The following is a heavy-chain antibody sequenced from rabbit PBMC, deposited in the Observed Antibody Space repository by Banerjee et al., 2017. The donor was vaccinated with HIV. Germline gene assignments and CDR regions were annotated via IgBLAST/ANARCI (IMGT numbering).Heavy chain of an antibody. J-gene: IGHJ4*01. Sequence: QEQLVESGGGLVQPEGSLTLTCTASGFSFSGSYYMCWVRQAPGKGLEWVGCIITNSNTKTYYASWAKGRFTISKTSSTTVTLQMTSLTAADTATYFCARDNTGDGYNTYYFDLWGPGTLVTVS. V-gene: IGHV1S45*01. CDR1: GFSFSGSYY. CDR2: IITNSNTKT. CDR3: ARDNTGDGYNTYYFDL. D-gene: IGHD7-1*01.